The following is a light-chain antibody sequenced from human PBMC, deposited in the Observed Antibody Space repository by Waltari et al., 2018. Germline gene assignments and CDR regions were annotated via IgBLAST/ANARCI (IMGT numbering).Light chain of an antibody. J-gene: IGLJ3*02. Sequence: SYVLTQPPSVSVATGNTATIACGGNNLERKSVHWYQQKPGQTPVAVIYYDTERPSGISERFSGSNSWNTATLTISRVGAADEADYYCQVWDSDSDHPVFGGGTNLTVL. V-gene: IGLV3-21*04. CDR3: QVWDSDSDHPV. CDR2: YDT. CDR1: NLERKS.